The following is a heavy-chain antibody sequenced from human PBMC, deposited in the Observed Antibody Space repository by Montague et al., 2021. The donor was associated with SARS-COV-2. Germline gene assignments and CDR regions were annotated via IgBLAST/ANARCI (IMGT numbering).Heavy chain of an antibody. V-gene: IGHV3-30-3*01. J-gene: IGHJ6*02. CDR1: GFTFSSYA. CDR2: ISYDGSNK. CDR3: ARDREITMVRGAPLYGMDV. Sequence: SLRLSCPASGFTFSSYAMHWVRQAPGKGLEWVAVISYDGSNKYYADSVKGRFTISRYNSKNTLYLQMNSLRDEDTAVYYCARDREITMVRGAPLYGMDVWGQGTTVTVSS. D-gene: IGHD3-10*01.